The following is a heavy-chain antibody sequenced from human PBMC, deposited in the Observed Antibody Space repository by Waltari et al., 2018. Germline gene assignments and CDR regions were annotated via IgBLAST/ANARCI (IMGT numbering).Heavy chain of an antibody. Sequence: EVQLLESGGGFVQPGGSLRLACVVSGFRFSSSSMSWVRQAPGEGCVLVSSISISGTKLYYADSVKGRFTISRDNSKNALHLQMNSLRAEDTAIYYCAKEIRPNDFWGQGTLVTVSS. D-gene: IGHD1-1*01. CDR2: ISISGTKL. J-gene: IGHJ4*02. CDR1: GFRFSSSS. CDR3: AKEIRPNDF. V-gene: IGHV3-23*01.